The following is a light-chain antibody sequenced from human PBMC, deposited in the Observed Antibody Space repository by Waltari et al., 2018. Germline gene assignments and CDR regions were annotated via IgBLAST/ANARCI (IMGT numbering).Light chain of an antibody. CDR2: ANY. CDR3: ATWDDSLSGRV. CDR1: TSNIGTNT. V-gene: IGLV1-44*01. J-gene: IGLJ3*02. Sequence: QSVLTQPPSTSGTPGQRVTISCSGSTSNIGTNTVTWYLLLPGTAPKTVIFANYHRPSGVPDRFSASKSGTSASLVIRGLQSEDEADYCCATWDDSLSGRVFGGGTKVTVL.